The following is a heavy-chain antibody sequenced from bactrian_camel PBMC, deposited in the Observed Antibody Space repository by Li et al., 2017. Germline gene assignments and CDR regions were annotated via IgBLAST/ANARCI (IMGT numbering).Heavy chain of an antibody. D-gene: IGHD1*01. CDR3: AANSVWRGCAQARGATEFED. V-gene: IGHV3S53*01. CDR1: SSRYC. J-gene: IGHJ4*01. CDR2: INGAGIT. Sequence: HVQLVESGGGSVQAGGSLRLSCVASSSRYCMGWFRQAPGKEREGIATINGAGITSYSDSVKGRFTIGKDNTNTLYLQMDSLKPEDTAMYYCAANSVWRGCAQARGATEFEDRGQGTQVTVS.